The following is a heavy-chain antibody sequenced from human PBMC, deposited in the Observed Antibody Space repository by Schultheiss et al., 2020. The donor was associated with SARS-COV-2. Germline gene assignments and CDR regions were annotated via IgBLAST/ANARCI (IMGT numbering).Heavy chain of an antibody. CDR2: INHSGST. D-gene: IGHD3-3*01. CDR1: GGSISSSNW. V-gene: IGHV4-4*02. Sequence: SETLSLTCAVSGGSISSSNWWSWVRQPPGKGLEWIGEINHSGSTNYNPSLKSRVTISVDTSKNQFSLRLTSVTAADTAVYYCARAVSDFWISSWGQGTLVTVSS. CDR3: ARAVSDFWISS. J-gene: IGHJ5*02.